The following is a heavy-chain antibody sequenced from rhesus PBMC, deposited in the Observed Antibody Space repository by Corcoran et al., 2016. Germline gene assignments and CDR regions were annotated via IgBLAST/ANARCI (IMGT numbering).Heavy chain of an antibody. CDR1: GGSISDSYY. J-gene: IGHJ6*01. CDR3: ARERGEYLDWYGLDS. Sequence: QVQLQESGPGLVKPSETLSFTCTVSGGSISDSYYWSWIRQPPGKGLEWMGGIYGSGGSTNYNPSLKIRVTISRDTSKNQFSLKLSAVTAADTAVCYCARERGEYLDWYGLDSWGQGVVVTVSS. V-gene: IGHV4-106*01. D-gene: IGHD3-3*01. CDR2: IYGSGGST.